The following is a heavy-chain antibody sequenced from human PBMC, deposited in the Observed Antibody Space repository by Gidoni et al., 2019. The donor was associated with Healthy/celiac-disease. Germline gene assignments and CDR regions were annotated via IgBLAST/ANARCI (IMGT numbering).Heavy chain of an antibody. CDR1: GFTFSSYA. Sequence: EVQLVESGGGLVQPGGSLRLSCAASGFTFSSYAMSWVRQAPGKGLEWVSAISGSGGSTYYADSVKGRFTISRDNSKNTLYLQMNSLRAEDTAVYYCAKDLLVVTVTTPSFDYWGQGTLVTVSS. CDR3: AKDLLVVTVTTPSFDY. J-gene: IGHJ4*02. CDR2: ISGSGGST. V-gene: IGHV3-23*04. D-gene: IGHD4-17*01.